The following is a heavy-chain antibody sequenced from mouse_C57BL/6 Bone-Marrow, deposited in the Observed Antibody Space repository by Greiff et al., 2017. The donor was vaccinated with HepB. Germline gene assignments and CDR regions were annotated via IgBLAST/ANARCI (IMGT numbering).Heavy chain of an antibody. D-gene: IGHD1-1*01. CDR2: IDPVTGGT. J-gene: IGHJ1*03. V-gene: IGHV1-15*01. CDR3: TPFTTVVRDWYFDV. Sequence: VQLQQSGAELVRPGASVTLSCKASGYTFTDYEMHWVKQTPVHGLEWIGAIDPVTGGTAYNQTFKGKAILTADKSSSTAYMELRSLTSEDSAVYYCTPFTTVVRDWYFDVWGTGTTVTVSS. CDR1: GYTFTDYE.